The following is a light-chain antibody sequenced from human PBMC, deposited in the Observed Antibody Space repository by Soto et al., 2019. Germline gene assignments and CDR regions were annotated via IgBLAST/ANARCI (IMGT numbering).Light chain of an antibody. CDR2: GAS. Sequence: EIVMTQSPATLSVSPGERATLSCRASQSVRNNLAWYQQKPGQAPRLLIYGASTRSPGIPARFSGSGSGTEFTLTISSLQSEDFAVYYCQQYNNWPPRYTFGQGTKLEIK. V-gene: IGKV3-15*01. J-gene: IGKJ2*01. CDR3: QQYNNWPPRYT. CDR1: QSVRNN.